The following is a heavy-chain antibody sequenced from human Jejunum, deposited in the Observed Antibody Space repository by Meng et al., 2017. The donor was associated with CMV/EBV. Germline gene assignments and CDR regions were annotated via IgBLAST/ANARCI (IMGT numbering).Heavy chain of an antibody. CDR2: IHDTGST. J-gene: IGHJ4*02. CDR3: ARGSIFVSFDS. D-gene: IGHD3-3*01. CDR1: GGSISGGDYY. V-gene: IGHV4-30-4*01. Sequence: QGQMQESGPGLVKPSQTLSLTCTVSGGSISGGDYYWSWIRQPTGKGLEWIGYIHDTGSTYYNPSLTSRVDISVGTSNNQFSLTLTSVTAADTAVYFCARGSIFVSFDSWGQGTLVTVSS.